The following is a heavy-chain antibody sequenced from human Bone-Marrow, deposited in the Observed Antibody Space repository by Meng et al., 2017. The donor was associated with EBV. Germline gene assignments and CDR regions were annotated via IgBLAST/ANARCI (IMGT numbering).Heavy chain of an antibody. D-gene: IGHD6-19*01. V-gene: IGHV3-30*18. J-gene: IGHJ5*02. CDR3: AKDRLIVVAGNWFDH. CDR2: ISYDGSNI. CDR1: GFTFSRYG. Sequence: QVQLVGFGXGVVQPGRSRRLSXAASGFTFSRYGMHWVRQAPGKGLEWVALISYDGSNIYYADSVKGRFTISRDNSKNTLFLQMNSLRVEDTAVYYCAKDRLIVVAGNWFDHWGQGTLVTVS.